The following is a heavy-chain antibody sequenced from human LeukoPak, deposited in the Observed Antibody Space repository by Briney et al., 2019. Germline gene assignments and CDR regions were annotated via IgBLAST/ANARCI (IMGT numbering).Heavy chain of an antibody. CDR2: IYPGGNT. Sequence: GGSLRLSCAASAFTVSSNYMTWVRQAPGKGLEWVSVIYPGGNTYYADSAKGRFTISRDSSKNTLYLQMNSLRAEDTAVYYCARVAWSGGYHGEFDYWGQGTLVTVSS. V-gene: IGHV3-53*01. J-gene: IGHJ4*02. CDR3: ARVAWSGGYHGEFDY. CDR1: AFTVSSNY. D-gene: IGHD3-3*01.